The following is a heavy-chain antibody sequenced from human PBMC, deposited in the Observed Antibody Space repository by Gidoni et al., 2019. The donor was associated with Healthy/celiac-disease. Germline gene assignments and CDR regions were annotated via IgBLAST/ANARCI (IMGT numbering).Heavy chain of an antibody. V-gene: IGHV3-48*02. CDR2: ICSSSCTV. CDR1: GCTLSSYR. D-gene: IGHD3-16*01. J-gene: IGHJ4*02. Sequence: EVQLVESGGGLVQPGGSRGLSCAAAGCTLSSYRKNGVRQAPGKGLEVVSYICSSSCTVYSADSVKGLFTISRDNAMNSLYLQMHGRGDEVPSVYYCARGGEEWDYWGQGTLVTVSS. CDR3: ARGGEEWDY.